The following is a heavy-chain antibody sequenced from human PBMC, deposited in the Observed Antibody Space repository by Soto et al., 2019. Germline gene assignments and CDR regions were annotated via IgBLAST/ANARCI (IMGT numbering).Heavy chain of an antibody. J-gene: IGHJ4*02. Sequence: SGPTLVNPTQTLTLTCTFAGFSLSTSGVAVGWIRQPPGKALEWLALIFWDDDKEYSPSLKGRLTITKDTSKSQVVLKMTNMDPVDTATYFCAHRRAVRAFQVGFDYWGQGTLVTVSS. CDR2: IFWDDDK. CDR1: GFSLSTSGVA. D-gene: IGHD3-10*01. V-gene: IGHV2-5*02. CDR3: AHRRAVRAFQVGFDY.